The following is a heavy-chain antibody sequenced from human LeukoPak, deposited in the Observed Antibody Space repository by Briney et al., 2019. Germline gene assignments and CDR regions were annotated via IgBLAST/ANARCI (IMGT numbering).Heavy chain of an antibody. Sequence: GGSLRLSCAASGFSLDNYWMHWVRLAPGKGLEWVSRINADGRNTPYADSVKGRFTISRDNAKNTLYLQMSSLRAEDTAVYYCARGSSSGWPNYFDYWGRGTLVTVSS. CDR1: GFSLDNYW. CDR3: ARGSSSGWPNYFDY. J-gene: IGHJ4*02. V-gene: IGHV3-74*01. CDR2: INADGRNT. D-gene: IGHD6-19*01.